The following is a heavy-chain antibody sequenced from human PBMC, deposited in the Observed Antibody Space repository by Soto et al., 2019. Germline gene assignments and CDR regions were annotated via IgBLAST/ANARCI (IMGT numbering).Heavy chain of an antibody. CDR3: AKDRPHITMVRGVTIWFDP. V-gene: IGHV3-23*01. D-gene: IGHD3-10*01. CDR1: VFTFISYA. Sequence: PGWSLRLSCASSVFTFISYAMSWVRQAPGKGLEWVSAISGSGGSTYYADSVKGRFTISRDNSKNTLYLQMNSLRAEDTAVYYCAKDRPHITMVRGVTIWFDPWGQGTLVTVSS. J-gene: IGHJ5*02. CDR2: ISGSGGST.